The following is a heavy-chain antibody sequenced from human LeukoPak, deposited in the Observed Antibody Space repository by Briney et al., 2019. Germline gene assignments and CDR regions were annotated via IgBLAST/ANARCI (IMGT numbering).Heavy chain of an antibody. J-gene: IGHJ6*03. CDR2: IDWDDDK. Sequence: SGPTLVNPTQTLTLTCTFSGFSLSTSGMCVSWIRQPPGKALEWLARIDWDDDKYYSTSLKTRLTISKVTSKNQVVLTMTNMDPVDTATYYCARIQVVTAPYYYYYYMDVWGKGTTVTVSS. CDR1: GFSLSTSGMC. D-gene: IGHD2-21*02. V-gene: IGHV2-70*11. CDR3: ARIQVVTAPYYYYYYMDV.